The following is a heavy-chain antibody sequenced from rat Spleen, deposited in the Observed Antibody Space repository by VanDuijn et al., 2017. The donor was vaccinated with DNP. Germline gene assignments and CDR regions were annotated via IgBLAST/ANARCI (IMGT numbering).Heavy chain of an antibody. V-gene: IGHV2-30*01. D-gene: IGHD1-12*02. CDR2: MWTGGST. Sequence: QVQLKESGPGLLQPSQTLSLTCTVSGFSLTSNNVHWVRQPAGKGLEWMGIMWTGGSTDYNSALKSRLSISRDTSKSQVFLKMNSLQTDDTGTYYCTRDQDYYYDGGYYPTMDAWGQGTSVTVSS. J-gene: IGHJ4*01. CDR1: GFSLTSNN. CDR3: TRDQDYYYDGGYYPTMDA.